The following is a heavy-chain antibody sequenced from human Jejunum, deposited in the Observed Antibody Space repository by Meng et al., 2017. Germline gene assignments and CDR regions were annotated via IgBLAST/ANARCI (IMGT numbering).Heavy chain of an antibody. V-gene: IGHV4-30-4*01. D-gene: IGHD3-22*01. CDR1: GGSISGGDYY. J-gene: IGHJ4*02. CDR2: IHYIGSA. Sequence: QVQLPESGPGLVKPSQTLSLTCTVSGGSISGGDYYWSWIRQPPGKGLEWIGYIHYIGSAFFHPSFKSRAAISVDTSNNQFSLKLNSVTAGDTAVYYCARERWEYYESSGFDSWGQGTLVTVSS. CDR3: ARERWEYYESSGFDS.